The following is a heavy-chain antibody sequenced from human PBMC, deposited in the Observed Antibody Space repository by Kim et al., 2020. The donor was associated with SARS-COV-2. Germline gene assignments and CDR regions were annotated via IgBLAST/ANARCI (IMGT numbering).Heavy chain of an antibody. D-gene: IGHD6-13*01. J-gene: IGHJ4*01. Sequence: GGSLRLSCAASGFTFRNYAMSWVRQAPGKGLEWVSAINSDGSSTYSADSVKGRFTISRDNSKNTLYLQLNSLRAEDTAVYYCAKGTASGTNYYIYYWGQ. CDR3: AKGTASGTNYYIYY. CDR2: INSDGSST. V-gene: IGHV3-23*01. CDR1: GFTFRNYA.